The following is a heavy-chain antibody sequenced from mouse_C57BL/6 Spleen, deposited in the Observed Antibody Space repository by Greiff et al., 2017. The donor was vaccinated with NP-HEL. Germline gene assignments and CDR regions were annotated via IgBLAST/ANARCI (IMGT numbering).Heavy chain of an antibody. Sequence: VKLVESGPGLVQPSQSLSITCTVSGFSLTSYGVHWVRQSPGKGLEWLGVIWRGGSTDYNAAFMSRLSITKDNSKSQVFFKMNSLQADDTAIYYCAKNGYDYLYAMDYWGQGTSVTVSS. CDR3: AKNGYDYLYAMDY. CDR2: IWRGGST. CDR1: GFSLTSYG. J-gene: IGHJ4*01. D-gene: IGHD2-4*01. V-gene: IGHV2-5*01.